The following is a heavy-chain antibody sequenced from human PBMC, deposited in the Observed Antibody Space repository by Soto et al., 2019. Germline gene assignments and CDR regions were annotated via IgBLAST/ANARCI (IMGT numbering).Heavy chain of an antibody. CDR2: INAGNGNT. J-gene: IGHJ4*02. V-gene: IGHV1-3*05. D-gene: IGHD1-26*01. CDR3: ASRGLPDRGWDF. Sequence: QVQLVQSGAEEKKPGASVKVSCKASGYTFTSYAMHWVRQAPGQRLEWMGWINAGNGNTKYSQKFQGRVTITRDTSAGTAYMGLSSLRSEETAGYFRASRGLPDRGWDFLGQGTLVTVSS. CDR1: GYTFTSYA.